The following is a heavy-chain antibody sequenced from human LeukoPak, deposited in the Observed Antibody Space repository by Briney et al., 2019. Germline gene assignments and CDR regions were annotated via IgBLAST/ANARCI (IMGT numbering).Heavy chain of an antibody. CDR3: ARDDNYDFWSGSWFDP. CDR1: GGSISSYY. J-gene: IGHJ5*02. V-gene: IGHV4-59*12. Sequence: TSETLSLTCTVSGGSISSYYWSWIRQPPGKGLEWIGYIYYSGSTNYNPSLKSRVTMSVDTSKNQFSLKLSSVTAADTAVYYCARDDNYDFWSGSWFDPWGQGTLVTVSS. CDR2: IYYSGST. D-gene: IGHD3-3*01.